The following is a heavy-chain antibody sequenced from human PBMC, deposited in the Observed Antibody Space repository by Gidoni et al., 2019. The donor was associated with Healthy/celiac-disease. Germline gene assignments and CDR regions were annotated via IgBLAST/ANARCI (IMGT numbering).Heavy chain of an antibody. CDR2: IYYSGST. CDR1: GGSISSSSYY. CDR3: ARSPPSYGSGSDEFDY. J-gene: IGHJ4*02. V-gene: IGHV4-39*01. Sequence: QLQLQESGPGLVKPSETLSLTCTVSGGSISSSSYYWGWIRQPPGKGLEWIGSIYYSGSTYYNPSLKSRVTISVDTSKNQFSLKLSSVTAADTAVYYCARSPPSYGSGSDEFDYWGQGTLVTVSS. D-gene: IGHD3-10*01.